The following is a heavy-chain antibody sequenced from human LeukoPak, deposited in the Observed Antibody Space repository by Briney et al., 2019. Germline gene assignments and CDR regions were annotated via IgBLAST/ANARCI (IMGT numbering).Heavy chain of an antibody. D-gene: IGHD6-13*01. J-gene: IGHJ4*02. Sequence: GASVKVSCKASGYTFTGYYMHWVRQAPGQGLEWVGWINPNSGGTNYAQKFQDRVSMTRDTSISTAYMQLSRLRSDDTAVYYCAKGLVAAVSYFDYWGQGTLVTVSS. CDR3: AKGLVAAVSYFDY. V-gene: IGHV1-2*02. CDR1: GYTFTGYY. CDR2: INPNSGGT.